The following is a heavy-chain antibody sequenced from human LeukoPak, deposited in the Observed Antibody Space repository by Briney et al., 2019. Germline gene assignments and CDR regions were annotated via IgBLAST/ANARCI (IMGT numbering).Heavy chain of an antibody. CDR3: AREDDCSSTSCYRGPFDY. CDR1: GFTFSNYG. D-gene: IGHD2-2*02. J-gene: IGHJ4*02. Sequence: PGRSLRLSCEASGFTFSNYGMHWVRQAPGKGLEWVAVIWYDGSNDYYADSVKSRFTISRDNSKNTLYLQMNSLRAEDTAVYYCAREDDCSSTSCYRGPFDYWGQGTLVTVSS. V-gene: IGHV3-33*01. CDR2: IWYDGSND.